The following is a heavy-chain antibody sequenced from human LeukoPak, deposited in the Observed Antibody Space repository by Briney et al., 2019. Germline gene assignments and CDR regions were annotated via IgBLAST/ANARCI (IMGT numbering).Heavy chain of an antibody. CDR1: GGSFSGYY. D-gene: IGHD2-8*01. J-gene: IGHJ4*02. V-gene: IGHV4-34*01. CDR3: ARGPGYCTNGLCYKVEGFDY. Sequence: SETLSLTCAVYGGSFSGYYWTWIRQPPGKGLEWIGEIHYSGSATYNPSLKSRVTISVDTSKNQFSLKLSSVTAADTAVYYCARGPGYCTNGLCYKVEGFDYGGQGTLVTVSS. CDR2: IHYSGSA.